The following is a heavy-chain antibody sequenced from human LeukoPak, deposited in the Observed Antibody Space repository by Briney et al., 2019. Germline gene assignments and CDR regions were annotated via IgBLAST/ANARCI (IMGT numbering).Heavy chain of an antibody. D-gene: IGHD4-23*01. CDR1: GFTFSSYA. CDR2: ISYDGSNK. J-gene: IGHJ6*02. CDR3: ARVARSVVTLYGMDV. V-gene: IGHV3-30*04. Sequence: GGSLRLSCAASGFTFSSYAMHWVRQTPGKGLERVAVISYDGSNKYYADSVEGRFTISRDNSKNTLYLQMNSLRAEDTAVYYCARVARSVVTLYGMDVWGQGTTVTVSS.